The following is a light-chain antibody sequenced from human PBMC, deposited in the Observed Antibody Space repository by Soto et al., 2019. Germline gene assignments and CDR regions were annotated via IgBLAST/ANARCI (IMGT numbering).Light chain of an antibody. Sequence: IQMTQSPSTVSASVGDRVTITCRASQSISSSLAWYQQKPGKAPKVLIYDASSLHSGVPSRFSGSGSGTEFTLTVSSLQPGDFATYSCQQYESYPYCFGQGTKLEIK. V-gene: IGKV1-5*01. CDR1: QSISSS. J-gene: IGKJ2*03. CDR2: DAS. CDR3: QQYESYPYC.